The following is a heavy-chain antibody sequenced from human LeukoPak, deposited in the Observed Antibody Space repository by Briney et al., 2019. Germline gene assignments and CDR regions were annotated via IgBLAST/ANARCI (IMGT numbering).Heavy chain of an antibody. CDR2: IYPGDSGT. CDR1: GYSFTSYW. V-gene: IGHV5-51*01. J-gene: IGHJ6*02. CDR3: ARLGRYFDWLLPRGDYYYGMDV. Sequence: GESLKISCKGSGYSFTSYWIGWVRQMPGKGLEWMGIIYPGDSGTRYSPSFQGQVTISADKSISTAYLQWSSLKASDTAMYYCARLGRYFDWLLPRGDYYYGMDVWGQGTTVTVSS. D-gene: IGHD3-9*01.